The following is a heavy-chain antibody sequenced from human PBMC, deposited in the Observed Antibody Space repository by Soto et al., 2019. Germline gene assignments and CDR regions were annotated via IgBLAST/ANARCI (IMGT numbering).Heavy chain of an antibody. CDR3: AKDSKLGVAGMPEEVDRLYLYYYGMDV. D-gene: IGHD6-19*01. CDR2: ISYDGSNK. Sequence: GGSLRLSCAASGFTFSSYGMHWVRQAPGKGLEWVAVISYDGSNKYYADSVKGRFTISRDNSKNTLYLQMNSLRAEDTAVYYCAKDSKLGVAGMPEEVDRLYLYYYGMDVWGQGTTVTVSS. CDR1: GFTFSSYG. V-gene: IGHV3-30*18. J-gene: IGHJ6*02.